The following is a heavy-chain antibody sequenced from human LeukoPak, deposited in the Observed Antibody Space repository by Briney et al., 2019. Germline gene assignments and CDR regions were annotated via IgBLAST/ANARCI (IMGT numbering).Heavy chain of an antibody. D-gene: IGHD3-3*01. V-gene: IGHV3-15*01. CDR3: TTMGFWSGYYNQGEGSDY. CDR2: IKSKTDGGTT. Sequence: NPSETLSLTCTVSGGSISSLYWTWVRQAPGKGLEWVGRIKSKTDGGTTDYAAPVKGRFTISRDDSKNTLYLQMNSLKTEDTAMYYCTTMGFWSGYYNQGEGSDYWGQGTLVTVSS. J-gene: IGHJ4*02. CDR1: GGSISSLY.